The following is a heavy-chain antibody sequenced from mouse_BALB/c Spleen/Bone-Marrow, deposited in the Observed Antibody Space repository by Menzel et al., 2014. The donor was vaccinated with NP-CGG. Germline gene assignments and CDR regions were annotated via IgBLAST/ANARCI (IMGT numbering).Heavy chain of an antibody. CDR2: INSGSSTI. CDR3: TRGGNWDDFDY. V-gene: IGHV5-17*02. J-gene: IGHJ2*01. Sequence: EVKLVESGGGLVQPGGSRKLSCAASGFTFSSFGMHWVRRAPEKGLEWVAYINSGSSTIYYADTVKGRFTISRDNPKNTLFLQMTSLRSEDTAMYYCTRGGNWDDFDYWGQGTTLAVSS. D-gene: IGHD4-1*01. CDR1: GFTFSSFG.